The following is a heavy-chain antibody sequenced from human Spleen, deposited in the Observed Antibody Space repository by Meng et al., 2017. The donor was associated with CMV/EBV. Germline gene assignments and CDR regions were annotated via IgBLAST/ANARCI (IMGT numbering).Heavy chain of an antibody. CDR1: GGSVNSVRDY. D-gene: IGHD6-19*01. CDR3: ARDSSGGRYGMDV. CDR2: IYYSGST. J-gene: IGHJ6*02. Sequence: SETLSLTCTVSGGSVNSVRDYWGWIRQPPGKGLEWIGSIYYSGSTYYNPSLKSRVTISVDTSKNQFSLKLSSVTAADTAVYYCARDSSGGRYGMDVWGQGTTVTVSS. V-gene: IGHV4-39*07.